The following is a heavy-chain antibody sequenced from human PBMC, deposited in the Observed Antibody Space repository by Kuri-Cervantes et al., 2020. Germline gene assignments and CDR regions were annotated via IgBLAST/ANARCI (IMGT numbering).Heavy chain of an antibody. D-gene: IGHD4-17*01. Sequence: SETLSLTCTVSGGSISGYYWGWIRQPPGKGLEWIGSIYHSGSTYYNPSLKSRVTISVDTSKNQFSLKLSSVTAADTAVYYCAREGDYGDYYMDVWGKGTTVTVSS. CDR2: IYHSGST. CDR3: AREGDYGDYYMDV. J-gene: IGHJ6*03. V-gene: IGHV4-38-2*02. CDR1: GGSISGYY.